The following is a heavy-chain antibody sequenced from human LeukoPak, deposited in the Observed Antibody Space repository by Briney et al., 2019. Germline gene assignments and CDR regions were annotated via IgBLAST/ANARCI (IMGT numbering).Heavy chain of an antibody. Sequence: AASVKVSCKASGYTFTSYDINWVRQATGQGLECMGWMNPNSGGTNYAQKFQGRVTMTRDTSISTAYMELSRLRSDDTAVYYCARGAPSYSSSWYDNWFDPWGQGTLVTVSS. CDR1: GYTFTSYD. CDR3: ARGAPSYSSSWYDNWFDP. J-gene: IGHJ5*02. V-gene: IGHV1-2*02. D-gene: IGHD6-13*01. CDR2: MNPNSGGT.